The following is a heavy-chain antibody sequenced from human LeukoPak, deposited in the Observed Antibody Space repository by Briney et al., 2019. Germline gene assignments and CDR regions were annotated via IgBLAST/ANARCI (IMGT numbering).Heavy chain of an antibody. V-gene: IGHV3-33*01. CDR2: IWYDGSNK. D-gene: IGHD1-26*01. Sequence: PGGSLRLSCAASGFTFSNYGMHWVRQAPGKGLEWVAVIWYDGSNKYYADSVKGRFTISRDNSKNTLYLQMNSLRAEDTAVYYCARLRYSGSYYFDYWGQGTLVTVSS. CDR3: ARLRYSGSYYFDY. CDR1: GFTFSNYG. J-gene: IGHJ4*02.